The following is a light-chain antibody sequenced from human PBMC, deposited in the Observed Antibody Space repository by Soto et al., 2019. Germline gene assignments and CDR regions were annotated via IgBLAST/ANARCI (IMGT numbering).Light chain of an antibody. CDR3: QQSYGTPIT. J-gene: IGKJ5*01. CDR2: MAS. Sequence: DIQMTQSPSTLSASVGDRVTITCRASQSVSTWLAWYQQKPGKAPQVLISMASTLESGVPSRFSGSGSGTEFTLTISSLQPDDFATYYCQQSYGTPITFGQGTRLEIK. CDR1: QSVSTW. V-gene: IGKV1-5*03.